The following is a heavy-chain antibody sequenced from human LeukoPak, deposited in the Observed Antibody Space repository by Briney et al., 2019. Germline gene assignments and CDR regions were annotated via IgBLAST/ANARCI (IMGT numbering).Heavy chain of an antibody. CDR2: ISRSTNYI. J-gene: IGHJ6*04. CDR1: GFTFTSYS. Sequence: PGGSLRLSCAPSGFTFTSYSMNWVRQAPGKGLEWVSSISRSTNYIYYADSVKGRFTISRDNAKNSLYLQMNSLRAEDTAVYYCAELGITMIGGVWGKGTTVTISS. CDR3: AELGITMIGGV. D-gene: IGHD3-10*02. V-gene: IGHV3-21*01.